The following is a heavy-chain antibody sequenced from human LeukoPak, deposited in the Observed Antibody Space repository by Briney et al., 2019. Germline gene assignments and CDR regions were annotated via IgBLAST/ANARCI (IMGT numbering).Heavy chain of an antibody. CDR1: GFTFSSNA. D-gene: IGHD6-13*01. CDR3: VKGGGIAAAGSIPFDY. Sequence: GGSLRLSCSASGFTFSSNAMHWVRQAPGKGLEYVSAISSNGGSTYYADSVKGRFTISRDNSKNTLYLQMSSLRAEDTAVYYCVKGGGIAAAGSIPFDYWGQGTLVTVSS. J-gene: IGHJ4*02. CDR2: ISSNGGST. V-gene: IGHV3-64D*06.